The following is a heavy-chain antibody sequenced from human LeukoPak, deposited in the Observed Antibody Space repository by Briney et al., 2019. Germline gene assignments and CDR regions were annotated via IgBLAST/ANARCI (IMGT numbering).Heavy chain of an antibody. Sequence: GSLRLSCAASGFTFSSLGMHWVGQAPGKGLEWVAVIWYDGSNKYYADSVKGRFTISRDNSKNTLYLQMNSLRAEDTAVYYCAISIAAAGPTDYWGQGTLVTVSS. J-gene: IGHJ4*02. CDR3: AISIAAAGPTDY. CDR2: IWYDGSNK. CDR1: GFTFSSLG. V-gene: IGHV3-33*01. D-gene: IGHD6-13*01.